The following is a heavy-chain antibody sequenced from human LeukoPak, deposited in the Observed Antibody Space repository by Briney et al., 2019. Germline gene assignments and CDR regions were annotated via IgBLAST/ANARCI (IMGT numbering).Heavy chain of an antibody. J-gene: IGHJ4*02. V-gene: IGHV4-59*01. CDR1: GGSINSYY. CDR3: ARGNAN. Sequence: SETLSLTCTVSGGSINSYYWSWIRQPPGKGLEWVGYISYSGSTNYNPSLKSRVTISVDTSKNLFFLKLTSVTAADTALYYCARGNANWGQGTLVTVSS. CDR2: ISYSGST.